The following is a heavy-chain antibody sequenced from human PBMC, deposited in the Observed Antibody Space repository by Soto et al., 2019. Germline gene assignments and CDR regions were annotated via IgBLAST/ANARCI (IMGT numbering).Heavy chain of an antibody. Sequence: GGSLRLSCAASGFTFSSYAMHWVRQAPGKGLEWVAVISYDGSNKYYADSVKGRFTISRDNSKNTLYLQMNSLRAEDTAVYYCAREDPEWELLYGSFDYWGQGTLVTVSS. V-gene: IGHV3-30-3*01. J-gene: IGHJ4*02. CDR3: AREDPEWELLYGSFDY. D-gene: IGHD1-26*01. CDR2: ISYDGSNK. CDR1: GFTFSSYA.